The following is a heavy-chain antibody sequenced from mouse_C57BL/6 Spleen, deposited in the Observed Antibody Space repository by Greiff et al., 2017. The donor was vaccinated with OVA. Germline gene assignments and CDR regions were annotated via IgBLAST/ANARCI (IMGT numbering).Heavy chain of an antibody. D-gene: IGHD1-1*01. V-gene: IGHV5-9-1*02. CDR3: TRDNPYYYGSSSYAMDY. J-gene: IGHJ4*01. Sequence: EVKLVESGEGLVKPGGSLKLSCAASGFTFSSYAMSWVRQTPEKRLEWVAYISSGGDYIYYAATVKGRFTISRDNARNTLYLQMSSLKSEDTAMYYCTRDNPYYYGSSSYAMDYWGQGTSVTVSS. CDR1: GFTFSSYA. CDR2: ISSGGDYI.